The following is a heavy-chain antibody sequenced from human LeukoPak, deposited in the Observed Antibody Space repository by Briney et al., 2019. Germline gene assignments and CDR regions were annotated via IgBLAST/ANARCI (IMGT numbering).Heavy chain of an antibody. CDR3: ARGVAVLYGMDV. CDR1: GGSFSGYY. Sequence: PSETLSLTCAVYGGSFSGYYWSWIRQPPGKGLEWIGYIYYSGSTNYNPSLKSRVTMSVDTSKNQFSLKLSSVTAADTAVYYCARGVAVLYGMDVWGQGTTVTVSS. J-gene: IGHJ6*02. V-gene: IGHV4-59*01. CDR2: IYYSGST. D-gene: IGHD6-19*01.